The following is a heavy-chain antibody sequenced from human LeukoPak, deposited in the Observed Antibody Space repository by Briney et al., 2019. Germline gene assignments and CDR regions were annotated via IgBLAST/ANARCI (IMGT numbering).Heavy chain of an antibody. J-gene: IGHJ4*02. D-gene: IGHD6-13*01. CDR2: FDPEDGET. V-gene: IGHV1-24*01. CDR1: GYTLTELS. Sequence: ASVKVSCTVSGYTLTELSMHWVRQDPGKGLEWMGGFDPEDGETIYAQKFQGRVTMTEDTSTDTAYMELNSLRSEDTAVYYCATGLAGIAAALMWGQGTLVTVSS. CDR3: ATGLAGIAAALM.